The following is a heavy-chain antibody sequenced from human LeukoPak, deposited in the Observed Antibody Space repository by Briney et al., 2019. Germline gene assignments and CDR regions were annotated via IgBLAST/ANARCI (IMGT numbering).Heavy chain of an antibody. CDR2: IFPGDSET. D-gene: IGHD5-18*01. CDR3: ARHDQDVDTSMVSLDY. Sequence: GESLKISCKGSGYSFTTYWIGWVRQMPGKGLEWMGVIFPGDSETRYSPSFQGQVTISTDNSISTAYLQWSSLKASDTAMYYCARHDQDVDTSMVSLDYWGQGTLVTVSS. V-gene: IGHV5-51*01. CDR1: GYSFTTYW. J-gene: IGHJ4*02.